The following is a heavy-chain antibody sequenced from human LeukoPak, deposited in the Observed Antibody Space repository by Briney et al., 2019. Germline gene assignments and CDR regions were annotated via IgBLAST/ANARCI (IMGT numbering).Heavy chain of an antibody. Sequence: GASVTVSCKASGYTFTSYYLHWVRQAPGQGLEWMGIINPSGGSTSYAQKFQGRVTMTRDMSTSTVYMELSSLRSEDTAVYYCARDLHYYDSSGPLYDWGQGTLVTVSS. CDR3: ARDLHYYDSSGPLYD. CDR2: INPSGGST. D-gene: IGHD3-22*01. V-gene: IGHV1-46*01. J-gene: IGHJ1*01. CDR1: GYTFTSYY.